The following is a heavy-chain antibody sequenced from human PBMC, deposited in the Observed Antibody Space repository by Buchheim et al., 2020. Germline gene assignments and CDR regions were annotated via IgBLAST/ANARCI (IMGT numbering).Heavy chain of an antibody. D-gene: IGHD3-3*01. Sequence: QVQLVESGGGMVQPGRSLRLSCAASGFTFNSYGMHWVRQAPGKGLEWVAVIWYDGSNKYYADSVKGRFTISRDNSKNTHDLQMNSLRAEDTAVYFCARESLTIFGVVMGGMDVWGQGTT. CDR3: ARESLTIFGVVMGGMDV. CDR1: GFTFNSYG. CDR2: IWYDGSNK. V-gene: IGHV3-33*01. J-gene: IGHJ6*02.